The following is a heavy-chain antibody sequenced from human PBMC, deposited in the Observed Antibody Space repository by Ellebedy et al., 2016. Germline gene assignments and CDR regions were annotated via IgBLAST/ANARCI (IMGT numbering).Heavy chain of an antibody. Sequence: GGSLRLSCAASGFIFGSYWMSWVRQAPGKGLEWVASIKHDGSENFYVDSVKGRFTIFKDDARNSLFLQMNSLRGDDTAIYYCARDSGRRVDSWGQGTLVTVSS. CDR3: ARDSGRRVDS. V-gene: IGHV3-7*01. J-gene: IGHJ4*02. D-gene: IGHD1-14*01. CDR1: GFIFGSYW. CDR2: IKHDGSEN.